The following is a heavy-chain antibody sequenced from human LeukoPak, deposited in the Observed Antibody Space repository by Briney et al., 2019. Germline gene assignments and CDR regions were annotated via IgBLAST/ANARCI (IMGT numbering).Heavy chain of an antibody. V-gene: IGHV4-59*01. CDR2: IYYSGSTYYSGST. CDR1: GGSISSYY. D-gene: IGHD1-26*01. Sequence: SETLSLTCTVSGGSISSYYWTWIRQPPGKGLEWIGYIYYSGSTYYSGSTNYNPSLKSRVTISVYTSKNQFSLKLSSVTAADTAVYYCARDVGATPGYFDYWGQGTLVTVSS. J-gene: IGHJ4*02. CDR3: ARDVGATPGYFDY.